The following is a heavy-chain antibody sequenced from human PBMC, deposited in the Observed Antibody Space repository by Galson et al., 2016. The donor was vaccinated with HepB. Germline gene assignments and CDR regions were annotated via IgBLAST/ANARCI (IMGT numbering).Heavy chain of an antibody. J-gene: IGHJ5*01. CDR2: ISGHDGNT. V-gene: IGHV1-18*01. D-gene: IGHD2/OR15-2a*01. Sequence: SVKVSCKASGYSFTSFGVTWVRQAPGQGPEWMGWISGHDGNTNYAQKFQDRVTMTTDTSTSTAYLELRSLESDDTGIYFCTRDIDIVIVPSAMVRDDWFDSWGQGTLVTVSS. CDR1: GYSFTSFG. CDR3: TRDIDIVIVPSAMVRDDWFDS.